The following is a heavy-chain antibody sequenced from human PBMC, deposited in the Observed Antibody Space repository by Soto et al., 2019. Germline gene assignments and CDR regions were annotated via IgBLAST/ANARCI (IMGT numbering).Heavy chain of an antibody. CDR3: ASGHDANKVRY. CDR1: GGSISRGAAGSY. Sequence: QVQLQESGPGLVRPSQTLSLTCNVSGGSISRGAAGSYWSWIRQVPGKGLEWIAYIYYNGKTYYNTSXKXSPTISIEPSDNQFSLKLTSVTAADPAIYFCASGHDANKVRYWGQGTLVTVSS. D-gene: IGHD1-1*01. J-gene: IGHJ4*02. V-gene: IGHV4-31*03. CDR2: IYYNGKT.